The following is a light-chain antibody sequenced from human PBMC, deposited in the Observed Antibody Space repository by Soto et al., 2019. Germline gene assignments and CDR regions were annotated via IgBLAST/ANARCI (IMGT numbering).Light chain of an antibody. J-gene: IGLJ1*01. CDR3: CSYTSSSTYV. V-gene: IGLV2-14*01. CDR1: SSDVGGYNY. CDR2: EVS. Sequence: QSALTQPASVSGSPGQSITISCSGTSSDVGGYNYVSWYQQHPGKAPKLMISEVSNRPSGVSNRFSGSKSGNTASLTISGLQDEDEADYYCCSYTSSSTYVFGTGTKLTVL.